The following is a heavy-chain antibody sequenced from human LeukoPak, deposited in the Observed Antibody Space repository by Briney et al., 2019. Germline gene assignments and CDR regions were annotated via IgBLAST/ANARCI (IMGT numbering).Heavy chain of an antibody. CDR1: GFTFSSYS. Sequence: GGSLRLSCAASGFTFSSYSMNWVRQAPGKGLEWVSSISSSSSYIYYADSVKGRFTISRDNAKNSLYLQMNSLRAEDTAVYYCARDRATINDAFDIWGQGTMVTVSS. CDR2: ISSSSSYI. J-gene: IGHJ3*02. CDR3: ARDRATINDAFDI. D-gene: IGHD5-12*01. V-gene: IGHV3-21*01.